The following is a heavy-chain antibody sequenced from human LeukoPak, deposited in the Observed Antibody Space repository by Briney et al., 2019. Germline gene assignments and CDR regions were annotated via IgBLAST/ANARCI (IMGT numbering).Heavy chain of an antibody. D-gene: IGHD6-13*01. V-gene: IGHV4-34*01. CDR1: GGSFSGYY. Sequence: PSETLSLTCAVYGGSFSGYYWNWIRQPPGKGLEWIGEINHSGGTKYTPSLKSRVTISVDLSKNQFSLKVRSVTAADTAVYYCARGRYSSSWFDHWYFDLWGRGTLVTVSS. CDR2: INHSGGT. J-gene: IGHJ2*01. CDR3: ARGRYSSSWFDHWYFDL.